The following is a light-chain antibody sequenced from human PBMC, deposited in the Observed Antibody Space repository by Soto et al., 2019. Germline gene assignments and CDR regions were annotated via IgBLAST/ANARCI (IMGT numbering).Light chain of an antibody. Sequence: DIQMTQSPSTLSASVGDRVTISCRASQSIDRWLAWYQQMPVKAPHLLIYTTSSLEGGVPSRFSGSGSGTEFTLTISGLQPDDFATYYCQQYKAYPYTFAQGTKVDIK. CDR3: QQYKAYPYT. J-gene: IGKJ2*01. CDR2: TTS. V-gene: IGKV1-5*03. CDR1: QSIDRW.